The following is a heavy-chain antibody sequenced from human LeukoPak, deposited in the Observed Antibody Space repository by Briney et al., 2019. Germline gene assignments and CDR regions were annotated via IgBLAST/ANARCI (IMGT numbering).Heavy chain of an antibody. CDR1: GGSISSNTYY. CDR2: IYYSGST. V-gene: IGHV4-31*03. D-gene: IGHD5-24*01. CDR3: ASSRHGDAFDI. Sequence: PSETLSLTCTVSGGSISSNTYYWSWIRQHPGKGLEWIGYIYYSGSTYYNPSLKSRVTISVDTSKNQFSLKLSSVTAADTAVYYCASSRHGDAFDIWGQGTMVTVSS. J-gene: IGHJ3*02.